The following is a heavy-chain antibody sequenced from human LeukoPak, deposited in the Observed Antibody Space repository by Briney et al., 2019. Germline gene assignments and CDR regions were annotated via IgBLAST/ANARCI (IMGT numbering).Heavy chain of an antibody. CDR2: MNPNSGNT. CDR3: ARRNIRFLELDF. D-gene: IGHD3-3*01. V-gene: IGHV1-8*02. Sequence: ASVKVSCKTSGYTYNSYDINWVRRATGLGLEWMGWMNPNSGNTGYAQKLQGRVTMTRNTSIRTAYMELSGLRPEDMAVYYCARRNIRFLELDFWGQGTLVTVSS. J-gene: IGHJ4*02. CDR1: GYTYNSYD.